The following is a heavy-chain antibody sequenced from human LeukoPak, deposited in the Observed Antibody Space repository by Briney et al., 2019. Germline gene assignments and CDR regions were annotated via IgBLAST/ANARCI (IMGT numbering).Heavy chain of an antibody. CDR2: IRYDGSNK. CDR3: AKRHNSVAGYIDS. Sequence: GGSLRLSCAASGFSFGNHGMHWVRQAPGKGLEWVAFIRYDGSNKYYGDSVKGRFTIFRDNSKNTLYLQMNSLRAEDTAAYYCAKRHNSVAGYIDSWGQGTLVTVSS. D-gene: IGHD5/OR15-5a*01. J-gene: IGHJ4*02. V-gene: IGHV3-30*02. CDR1: GFSFGNHG.